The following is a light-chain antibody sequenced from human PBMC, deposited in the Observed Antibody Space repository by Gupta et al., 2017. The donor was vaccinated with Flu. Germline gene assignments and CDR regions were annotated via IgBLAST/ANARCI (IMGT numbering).Light chain of an antibody. V-gene: IGKV1-39*01. CDR1: QNIINY. CDR2: TAS. Sequence: DIQMTQSPSSLSASVGDRVTITCRASQNIINYLNWFQQRPGRAPKLLIFTASSLQSGVSSRFSGGGSGATFTLTISRLQPEDFATYYCQQSYISPYTFGHGTKVDIK. J-gene: IGKJ3*01. CDR3: QQSYISPYT.